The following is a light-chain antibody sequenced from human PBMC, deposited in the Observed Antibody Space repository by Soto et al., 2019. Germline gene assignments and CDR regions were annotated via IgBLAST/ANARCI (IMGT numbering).Light chain of an antibody. CDR1: QTVTSGY. V-gene: IGKV3-20*01. Sequence: EIVLTQSPATLSLSPGERATLSCRASQTVTSGYLAWHQQKPGQAPRLLIYAASSRAAGIPDRFSGTESGTDFALTISRLEHEDFAVYYCHQYGSSPYTFGQGTKLEI. CDR3: HQYGSSPYT. J-gene: IGKJ2*01. CDR2: AAS.